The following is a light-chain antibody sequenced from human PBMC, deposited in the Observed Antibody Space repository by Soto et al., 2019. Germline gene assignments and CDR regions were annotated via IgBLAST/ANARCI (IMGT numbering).Light chain of an antibody. Sequence: QSALTQPASVSGSPGQSITISCTGTSSDVGGYNLVSWYQQHPGKAPKLMVYEGNKRPSEISNRFSGSKSGNTASLTISGLQAEDGADYYCCSFAGSSAFYVFGTGTKLTVL. CDR2: EGN. J-gene: IGLJ1*01. CDR3: CSFAGSSAFYV. V-gene: IGLV2-23*01. CDR1: SSDVGGYNL.